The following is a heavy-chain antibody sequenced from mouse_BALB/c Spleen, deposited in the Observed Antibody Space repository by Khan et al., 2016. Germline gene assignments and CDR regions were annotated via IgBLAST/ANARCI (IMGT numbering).Heavy chain of an antibody. CDR1: GYTFTSYV. J-gene: IGHJ1*01. CDR3: ARGDGNYLTYWYFDV. CDR2: INPYNDGT. Sequence: VQLQQSGPELVKPGASVKMSCKASGYTFTSYVMHWVKQKPGQGLEWIGYINPYNDGTKYNEKFKGKATLTSDKSSSTAYMELSSLTSEDSAVYYCARGDGNYLTYWYFDVWGAGTTVTVSS. D-gene: IGHD2-1*01. V-gene: IGHV1S136*01.